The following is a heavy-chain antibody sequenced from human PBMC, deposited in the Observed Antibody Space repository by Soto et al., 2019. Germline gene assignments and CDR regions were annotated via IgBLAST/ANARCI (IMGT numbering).Heavy chain of an antibody. CDR3: AKDGGGGYSGYDNGQGYYYYMDV. CDR1: GFTFSSYG. D-gene: IGHD5-12*01. V-gene: IGHV3-30*18. CDR2: ISYDGSNK. J-gene: IGHJ6*03. Sequence: GGSLRLSCAASGFTFSSYGMHWVRQAPGKGLEWVAVISYDGSNKYYADSVKGRFTISRDNSKNTLYLQMNSLRAEDTAVYYCAKDGGGGYSGYDNGQGYYYYMDVWGKGTTVTVSS.